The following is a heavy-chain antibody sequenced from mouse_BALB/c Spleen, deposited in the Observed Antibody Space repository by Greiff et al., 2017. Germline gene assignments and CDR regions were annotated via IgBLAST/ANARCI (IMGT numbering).Heavy chain of an antibody. CDR2: IRLKSNNYAT. CDR3: TRRDDA. V-gene: IGHV6-6*02. Sequence: EVKLVESGGGLVQPGGSMKLSCVASGFTFSNFWINLVRQSPEKGPEWVAEIRLKSNNYATHYAESVKGRFTISRDDSKSSVYLQMNNLRAEDTGIYYCTRRDDAWGQGTSVTVSS. J-gene: IGHJ4*01. CDR1: GFTFSNFW.